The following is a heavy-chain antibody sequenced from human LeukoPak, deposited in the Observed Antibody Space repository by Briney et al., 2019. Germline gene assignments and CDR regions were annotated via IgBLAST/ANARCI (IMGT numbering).Heavy chain of an antibody. V-gene: IGHV3-11*04. CDR3: ARIQLRYFDAAPGFFDY. Sequence: GGSLRLSCAASGFIISDDHMDWVRQAPGKGLEWVSYISSSGSTIYYADSVKGRFTISRDNAKNSLYLQMNSLRAEDTAVYYCARIQLRYFDAAPGFFDYWGQGTLVTVSS. J-gene: IGHJ4*02. D-gene: IGHD3-9*01. CDR1: GFIISDDH. CDR2: ISSSGSTI.